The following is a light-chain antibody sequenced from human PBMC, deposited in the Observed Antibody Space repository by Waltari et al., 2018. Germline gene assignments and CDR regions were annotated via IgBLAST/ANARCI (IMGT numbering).Light chain of an antibody. Sequence: EIVLTQSPDFQSVTPKEKVTITCRASQSIGNSVHWYQQKPDQSPKLLIKYASQSFSGVPSRFSGSGSWTDFPLTINSLEAEDAATYYCHQSASFPLTFGGGTKVEIK. J-gene: IGKJ4*01. CDR3: HQSASFPLT. V-gene: IGKV6-21*01. CDR1: QSIGNS. CDR2: YAS.